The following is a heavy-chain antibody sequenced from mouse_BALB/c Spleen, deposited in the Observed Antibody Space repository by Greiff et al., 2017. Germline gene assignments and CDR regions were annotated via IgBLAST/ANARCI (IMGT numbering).Heavy chain of an antibody. V-gene: IGHV2-9*02. Sequence: QVQLKESGPGLVAPSQSLSITCTVSGFSLTSYGVHWVRQPPGKGLEWLGVIWAGGSTNYNSALMSRLSISKDNSKSQVFLKMNSLQTDDTAMYYCARDPDYDGRYYYAMDYWGQGTSVTVSS. J-gene: IGHJ4*01. D-gene: IGHD2-4*01. CDR1: GFSLTSYG. CDR3: ARDPDYDGRYYYAMDY. CDR2: IWAGGST.